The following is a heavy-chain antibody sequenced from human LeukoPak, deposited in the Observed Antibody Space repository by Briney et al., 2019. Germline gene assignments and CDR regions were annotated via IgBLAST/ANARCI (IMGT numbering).Heavy chain of an antibody. Sequence: GGSLRLSCAASGFTFSSYDMHWVRQAPGKGLEWVAFIRYDGSNKYYADSVKGRFTISRDNSKNTLYLQMNSLRAEDTAVYYCARSIAVAVPDAFDIWGQGTMVTVSS. CDR2: IRYDGSNK. V-gene: IGHV3-30*02. J-gene: IGHJ3*02. CDR3: ARSIAVAVPDAFDI. D-gene: IGHD6-19*01. CDR1: GFTFSSYD.